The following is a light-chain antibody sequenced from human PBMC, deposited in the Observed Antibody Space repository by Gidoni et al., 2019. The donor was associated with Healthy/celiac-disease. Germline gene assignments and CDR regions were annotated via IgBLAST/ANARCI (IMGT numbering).Light chain of an antibody. CDR2: DAS. V-gene: IGKV3-11*01. CDR1: QSFSNF. CDR3: QQRGNWPPIT. Sequence: EIVLTQSPVTLSLSTGERATLSCSASQSFSNFLVWYQQKPGQAPRLLIYDASNRATGIPARFSGSVSGTDFTLTISSLEPEDSALYYCQQRGNWPPITFGQGTRLEIK. J-gene: IGKJ5*01.